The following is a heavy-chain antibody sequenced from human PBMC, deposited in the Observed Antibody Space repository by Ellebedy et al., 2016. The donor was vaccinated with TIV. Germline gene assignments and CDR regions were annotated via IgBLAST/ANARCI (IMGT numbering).Heavy chain of an antibody. CDR2: ISAYNGNT. D-gene: IGHD2-2*02. Sequence: ASVKVSXXASGGTFSSYAISWVRQAPGQGLEWMGWISAYNGNTNYAQKLQGRVTMTTDTSTSTAYMELRSLRSDDTAVYYCARGGYCSSTSCYKGWFDPWGQGTLVTVSS. J-gene: IGHJ5*02. V-gene: IGHV1-18*01. CDR3: ARGGYCSSTSCYKGWFDP. CDR1: GGTFSSYA.